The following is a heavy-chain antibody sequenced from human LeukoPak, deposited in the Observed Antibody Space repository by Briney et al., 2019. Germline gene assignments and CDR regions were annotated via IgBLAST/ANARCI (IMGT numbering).Heavy chain of an antibody. CDR1: GGSISSYY. J-gene: IGHJ6*02. CDR3: ARGTRARGHMVRGVIRNYYYYGMDV. D-gene: IGHD3-10*01. Sequence: PSETLSLTCTVSGGSISSYYWSWIRQPAGKGLEWIGRIYTSGSTNYNPSLKSRVTMSVDTSKNQFSLKLSSVTAADTAVYYCARGTRARGHMVRGVIRNYYYYGMDVWGQGTTVTVSS. V-gene: IGHV4-4*07. CDR2: IYTSGST.